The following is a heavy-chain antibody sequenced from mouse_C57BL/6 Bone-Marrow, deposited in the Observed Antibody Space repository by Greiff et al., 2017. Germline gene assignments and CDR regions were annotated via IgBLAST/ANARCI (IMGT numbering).Heavy chain of an antibody. J-gene: IGHJ4*01. Sequence: VKLMESGPGLVQPSQSLSITCPVSGFSLTSYGVHWVRQSPGKGLEWLGVIWSGGSTDYNAAFISRLSISKDNSKSQVFFKMNSLQADDTAIYYCARNPYYSFYAMDYWGQGTSVTVSS. CDR3: ARNPYYSFYAMDY. D-gene: IGHD2-10*01. V-gene: IGHV2-2*01. CDR1: GFSLTSYG. CDR2: IWSGGST.